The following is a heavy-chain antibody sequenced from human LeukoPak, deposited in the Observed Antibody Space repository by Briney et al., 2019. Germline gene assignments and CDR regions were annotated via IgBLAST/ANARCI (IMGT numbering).Heavy chain of an antibody. J-gene: IGHJ6*03. V-gene: IGHV4-34*01. CDR1: GRSFRGYY. CDR3: ARRFGYSQYYYHYMDV. CDR2: INHSGST. Sequence: SETLSLTCAVYGRSFRGYYWSWIRQPPGKGLEWIGEINHSGSTNYNPSLKSRVTISVDTSKNQFSLKLSSVTAADTAVYYCARRFGYSQYYYHYMDVWGKGTTVTVSS. D-gene: IGHD6-13*01.